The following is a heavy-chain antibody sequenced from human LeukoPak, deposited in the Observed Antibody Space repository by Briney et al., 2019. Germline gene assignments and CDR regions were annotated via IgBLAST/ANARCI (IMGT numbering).Heavy chain of an antibody. D-gene: IGHD3-10*01. V-gene: IGHV4-34*01. CDR3: ATGGPPWFQH. Sequence: SETLSLTCAVYGGSFSGYYWSGIRQPPGKGREWSGEINHSGSTNYNPSLKSRVTISVDTSKNHFSLKLSSVTAADTAGYYSATGGPPWFQHWGQAALVTVPS. CDR2: INHSGST. CDR1: GGSFSGYY. J-gene: IGHJ1*01.